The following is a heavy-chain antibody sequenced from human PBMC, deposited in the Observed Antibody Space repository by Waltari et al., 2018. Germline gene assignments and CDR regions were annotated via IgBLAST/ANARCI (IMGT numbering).Heavy chain of an antibody. CDR3: ATGRGLPY. CDR2: RRQDGSEK. CDR1: EFTFSSLW. V-gene: IGHV3-7*01. J-gene: IGHJ4*02. Sequence: EVQVVESGGGLVQPGGSLRLSCEVSEFTFSSLWMSWVRQTPGKGLEWVANRRQDGSEKYYVDSVKGRFTVSRDNARNSLYLQMNSLRAEDTAVYYCATGRGLPYWGQGTLVTVSS.